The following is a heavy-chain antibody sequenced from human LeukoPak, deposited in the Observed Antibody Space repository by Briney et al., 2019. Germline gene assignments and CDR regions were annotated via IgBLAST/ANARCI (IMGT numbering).Heavy chain of an antibody. CDR3: ARDLMGYNYYYMDV. D-gene: IGHD3-16*02. J-gene: IGHJ6*03. Sequence: GGSLRLSCAASGFTFSSYEMNWVRKAPGKGLEWVSSISSSSIYIYYSDSVEGRFTISRDNARNSLFLQMNSLRAEDTAVYYCARDLMGYNYYYMDVWGKGTTVTVSS. CDR1: GFTFSSYE. CDR2: ISSSSIYI. V-gene: IGHV3-21*01.